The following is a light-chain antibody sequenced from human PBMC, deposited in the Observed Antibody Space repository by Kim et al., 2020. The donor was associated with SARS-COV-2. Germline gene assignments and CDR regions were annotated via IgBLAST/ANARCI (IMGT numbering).Light chain of an antibody. Sequence: GQGVTISCSGSGSNIGINYLYWYQQLPGTAPKLLIYRNNQRPSGVPDRFSGSKSGTSASLAISGLRSEDEADYYCAAWDDSLSGFVFGTGTRSPS. V-gene: IGLV1-47*01. J-gene: IGLJ1*01. CDR2: RNN. CDR1: GSNIGINY. CDR3: AAWDDSLSGFV.